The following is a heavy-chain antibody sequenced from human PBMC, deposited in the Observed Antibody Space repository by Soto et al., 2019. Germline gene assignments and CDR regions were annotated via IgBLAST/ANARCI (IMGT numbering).Heavy chain of an antibody. CDR1: GVAISNSNTY. V-gene: IGHV4-59*08. D-gene: IGHD6-19*01. CDR2: VYYRGST. Sequence: QVQLQESGPGLLKPSETMSLTCTVAGVAISNSNTYWNWVRQPPGKGLEWIGFVYYRGSTKYNPSLEGRVTISVDASRNQLSPELASVTATAPAVYYCARGGGSYSSGWYYDSWGQGTLVTVSS. CDR3: ARGGGSYSSGWYYDS. J-gene: IGHJ4*02.